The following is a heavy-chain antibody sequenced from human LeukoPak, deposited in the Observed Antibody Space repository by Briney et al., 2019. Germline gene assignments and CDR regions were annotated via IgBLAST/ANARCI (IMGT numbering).Heavy chain of an antibody. D-gene: IGHD2/OR15-2a*01. J-gene: IGHJ6*03. CDR3: ARSNPKRGYYYYMDV. CDR1: GGSISSDY. CDR2: VSYSGST. V-gene: IGHV4-59*01. Sequence: SETLSLTCAVSGGSISSDYWSWIRQPPGKGLEWIGYVSYSGSTNYNRSLKSRVTISVDTSKNQFSLKLSSVTAADTAVYYCARSNPKRGYYYYMDVWGKGTTVTVSS.